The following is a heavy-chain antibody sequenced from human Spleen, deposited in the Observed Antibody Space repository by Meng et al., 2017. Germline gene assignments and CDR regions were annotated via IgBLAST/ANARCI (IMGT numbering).Heavy chain of an antibody. D-gene: IGHD3-22*01. CDR1: GYNFTNHW. CDR3: ARPYDSSGYYPDY. Sequence: KVSCKGSGYNFTNHWIGWVRQMAGKGLEWMGIIYPGDSDTRYSPSFQGQVSISADNSISTAYLQWSSLKASDTAIYYCARPYDSSGYYPDYWGQGTLVTVSS. V-gene: IGHV5-51*01. J-gene: IGHJ4*02. CDR2: IYPGDSDT.